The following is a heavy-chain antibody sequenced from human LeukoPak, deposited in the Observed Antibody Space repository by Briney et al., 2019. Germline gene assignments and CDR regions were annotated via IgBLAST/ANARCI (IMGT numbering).Heavy chain of an antibody. CDR2: IGSVGHST. D-gene: IGHD3-16*02. J-gene: IGHJ3*02. V-gene: IGHV3-23*01. Sequence: PGGSLRLSCAASGFRFSDAAMTWVRQAPGKGLEWVSLIGSVGHSTYYGDSVKGRFTTSRDNSKNTLSLQMNSLRVEDTAMYYCAKDIELSILGLGTMVTVSS. CDR3: AKDIELSI. CDR1: GFRFSDAA.